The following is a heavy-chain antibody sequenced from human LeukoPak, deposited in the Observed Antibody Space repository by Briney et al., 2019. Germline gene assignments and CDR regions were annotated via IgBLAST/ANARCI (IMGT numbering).Heavy chain of an antibody. V-gene: IGHV4-61*02. Sequence: SETLSLTCTVSGGSISGGSYYWSWIRQPAGKGLEWIGRIYTSGSTNYNPSLKSRVTISVDTSKNQFSLKLSSVTAADTAVYYCASGYYYRGDYWGQGTLVTVSS. CDR2: IYTSGST. CDR1: GGSISGGSYY. D-gene: IGHD3-22*01. CDR3: ASGYYYRGDY. J-gene: IGHJ4*02.